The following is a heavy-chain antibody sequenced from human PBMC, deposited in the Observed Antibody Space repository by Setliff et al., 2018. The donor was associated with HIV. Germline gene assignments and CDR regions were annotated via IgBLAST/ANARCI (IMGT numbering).Heavy chain of an antibody. Sequence: SETLSLTCTVSDASITDYHWTWIRQAPGKGLEWIGYIYYGEYTRYNPSLKSRVTISIDKSKNQFSLRLRSVTAADTAVYYCARVSCSSWYSIPRYYYYSMDVWGNGTTVTVSS. CDR1: DASITDYH. J-gene: IGHJ6*03. CDR3: ARVSCSSWYSIPRYYYYSMDV. D-gene: IGHD6-13*01. CDR2: IYYGEYT. V-gene: IGHV4-59*12.